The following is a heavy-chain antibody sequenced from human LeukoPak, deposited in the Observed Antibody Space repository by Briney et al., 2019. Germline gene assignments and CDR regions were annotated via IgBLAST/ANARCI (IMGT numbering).Heavy chain of an antibody. D-gene: IGHD2-2*02. CDR3: ARDSGYCSSTSCYTFDY. V-gene: IGHV3-21*01. J-gene: IGHJ4*02. Sequence: GGSLRLSCAASGFTFRSYSMNWVRQAPGKGLEWVSSISSSSTYIYYADPVKGRFTISRDNAKNSLYLQMNSLRAEDTAVYYCARDSGYCSSTSCYTFDYWGQGTLVTVSS. CDR1: GFTFRSYS. CDR2: ISSSSTYI.